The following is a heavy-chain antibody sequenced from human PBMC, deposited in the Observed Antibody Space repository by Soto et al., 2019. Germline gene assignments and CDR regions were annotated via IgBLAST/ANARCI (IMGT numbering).Heavy chain of an antibody. Sequence: PGGSLRLSCAASQFIFSNYGMNWVRQAPGKGLEWVSGIQHDGSKEYYADSVKGRFTISRDDSKKMVYLQMNSLTVEDTAVYYRVRDCSVHPTYDYWGRGTLVTVSS. V-gene: IGHV3-33*05. CDR2: IQHDGSKE. J-gene: IGHJ4*02. D-gene: IGHD2-15*01. CDR3: VRDCSVHPTYDY. CDR1: QFIFSNYG.